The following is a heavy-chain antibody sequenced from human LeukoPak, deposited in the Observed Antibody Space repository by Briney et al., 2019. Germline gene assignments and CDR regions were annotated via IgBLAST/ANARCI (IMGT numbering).Heavy chain of an antibody. J-gene: IGHJ2*01. V-gene: IGHV4-59*08. CDR2: IHYNGDT. CDR3: ARHITGSGSAFDL. CDR1: GEFFSSYF. Sequence: SETLSLTCTVSGEFFSSYFWGWIRQPPGKGLEWIAYIHYNGDTNYNPSLKSRVTISVSKNQFSLKLSSVTAADTAVYYCARHITGSGSAFDLWGRGTLVTVSS. D-gene: IGHD3-10*01.